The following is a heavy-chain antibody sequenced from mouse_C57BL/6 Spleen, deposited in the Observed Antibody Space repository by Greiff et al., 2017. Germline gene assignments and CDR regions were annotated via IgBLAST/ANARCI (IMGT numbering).Heavy chain of an antibody. Sequence: VQLQQSGPELVKPGASVKISCKASGYTFTDYYMNWVKQSHGKSLEWIGDINPNNGGTSYNQKFKGKATLTVDKSSSTAYMELRSLTSEDSAVYYCARSMDGYYDFDYWGQGTTLTVSS. CDR1: GYTFTDYY. D-gene: IGHD2-3*01. V-gene: IGHV1-26*01. CDR3: ARSMDGYYDFDY. CDR2: INPNNGGT. J-gene: IGHJ2*01.